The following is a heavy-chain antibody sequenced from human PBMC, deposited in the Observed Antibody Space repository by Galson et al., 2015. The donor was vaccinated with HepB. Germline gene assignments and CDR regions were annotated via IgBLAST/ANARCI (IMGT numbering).Heavy chain of an antibody. CDR3: ARGAPGGFIAAAAPQEDFDY. CDR1: GGTFSSYA. CDR2: IIPIFGTA. V-gene: IGHV1-69*13. D-gene: IGHD6-13*01. Sequence: SVKVSCKASGGTFSSYAISWVRQAPGQGLEWMGGIIPIFGTANYAQKFQGRVTITADESTSTAYMELSSLRSEDTAVYYCARGAPGGFIAAAAPQEDFDYWGQGTLVTVSS. J-gene: IGHJ4*02.